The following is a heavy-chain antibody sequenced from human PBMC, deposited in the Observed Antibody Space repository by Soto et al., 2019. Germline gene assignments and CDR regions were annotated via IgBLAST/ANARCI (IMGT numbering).Heavy chain of an antibody. D-gene: IGHD3-22*01. J-gene: IGHJ3*02. V-gene: IGHV4-39*01. CDR2: IYSSGST. Sequence: PSQTLSLTCTVSGGSLSSSSYYWGWIRQPPGKGLGWIGSIYSSGSTYYNPSLKSRVTISVETSRNQLSMKLSSVTAADMAVYYGASEPITCYYDSSGYLDAFDIWGQGTMVNVSS. CDR1: GGSLSSSSYY. CDR3: ASEPITCYYDSSGYLDAFDI.